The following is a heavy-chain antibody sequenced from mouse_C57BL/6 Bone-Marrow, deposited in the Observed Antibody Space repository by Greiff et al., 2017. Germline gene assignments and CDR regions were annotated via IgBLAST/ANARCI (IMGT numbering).Heavy chain of an antibody. V-gene: IGHV1-69*01. Sequence: QVQLQQPGAELVMPGASVKLSCKASGYTFTSYWMHWVKQRPGQGLEWIGEIDPSDSSTNYNQKFKGKSTLTVDKSSSTAYMQLSSLTSEDTAVYYWAREEASYYSNDGDAMDYWGQGTSVTVSS. CDR2: IDPSDSST. CDR3: AREEASYYSNDGDAMDY. J-gene: IGHJ4*01. CDR1: GYTFTSYW. D-gene: IGHD2-5*01.